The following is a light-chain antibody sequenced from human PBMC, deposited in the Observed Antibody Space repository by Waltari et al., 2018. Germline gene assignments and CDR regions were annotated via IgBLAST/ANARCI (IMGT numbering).Light chain of an antibody. CDR2: EVH. CDR3: SSYTSSSTWV. V-gene: IGLV2-14*01. Sequence: QSALTQPASVSGSPGQSITIPCTGTSSYVGGYNYFSWYQQHPGKAPKLMIYEVHNRPSGVSNRFSGSKSGNTASLTISGLQAEDEADYYCSSYTSSSTWVFGGGTKLTVL. CDR1: SSYVGGYNY. J-gene: IGLJ3*02.